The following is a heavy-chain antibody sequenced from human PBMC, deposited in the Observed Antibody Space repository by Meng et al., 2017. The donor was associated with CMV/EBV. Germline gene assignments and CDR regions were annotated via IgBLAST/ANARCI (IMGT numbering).Heavy chain of an antibody. V-gene: IGHV3-30-3*01. Sequence: GESLKISCAASGFTFSSYAIHWVRQAPGKGLEWVAVISYDGSNKYYADSVKGRFTISRDNSKNTLYLQMNSLRAEDTAVYYCARVLYSSSWYFVDYYYYYGMDVWGQGTTVTVSS. CDR2: ISYDGSNK. D-gene: IGHD6-13*01. J-gene: IGHJ6*02. CDR3: ARVLYSSSWYFVDYYYYYGMDV. CDR1: GFTFSSYA.